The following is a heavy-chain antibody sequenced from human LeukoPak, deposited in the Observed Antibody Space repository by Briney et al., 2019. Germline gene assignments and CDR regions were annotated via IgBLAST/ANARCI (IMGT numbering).Heavy chain of an antibody. CDR2: ISGSGGST. D-gene: IGHD2-2*01. CDR3: AKDAPVNIVVVPAANS. Sequence: GGSLRLSCAASGFTFSSYAMSWVRQAPGKGLEWVSAISGSGGSTYYADSVKGRFTISRDNSKNMLYLQMNSLRAEDTAVYYCAKDAPVNIVVVPAANSWGQGTLVTVSS. J-gene: IGHJ4*02. CDR1: GFTFSSYA. V-gene: IGHV3-23*01.